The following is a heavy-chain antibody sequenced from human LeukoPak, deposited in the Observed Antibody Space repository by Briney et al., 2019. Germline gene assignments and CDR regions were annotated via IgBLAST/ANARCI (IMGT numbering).Heavy chain of an antibody. CDR2: INHSGST. V-gene: IGHV4-34*01. D-gene: IGHD6-13*01. Sequence: SETLSLTCAVYGGSFSGYYWSWIRQPPGKGLEWIGEINHSGSTNYNPSLKSRVTISVDTSKNQFSLKLSSVTAADTAVYYCARAGRYGSSWLNYWGQGTLVTVSS. CDR1: GGSFSGYY. CDR3: ARAGRYGSSWLNY. J-gene: IGHJ4*02.